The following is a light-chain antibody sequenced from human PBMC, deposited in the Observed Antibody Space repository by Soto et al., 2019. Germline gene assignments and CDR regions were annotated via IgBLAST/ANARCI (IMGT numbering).Light chain of an antibody. CDR2: EVN. Sequence: QSALTQPASVSGSPGQSVTISCTGASSDVGGSDHVSWYQQHPGKAPKLILYEVNNRPSGVSNRFSGSKSGNTASLTISGLQAEDESDYYCCSYAGSSTYVFGTGTKLTVL. J-gene: IGLJ1*01. CDR3: CSYAGSSTYV. V-gene: IGLV2-23*02. CDR1: SSDVGGSDH.